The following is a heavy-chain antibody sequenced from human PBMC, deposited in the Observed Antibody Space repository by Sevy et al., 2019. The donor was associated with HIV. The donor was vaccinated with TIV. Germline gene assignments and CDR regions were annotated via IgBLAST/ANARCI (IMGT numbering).Heavy chain of an antibody. Sequence: GESLTISCKGSGYTFSPYWIAWVRQMPGQGLEWMGIILPSDSDTEYSPSFQGHVTISVDKSINTVYLQWSSLKASDSAMYYCARQGDLDYFDYWGQGTLVTVSS. CDR1: GYTFSPYW. J-gene: IGHJ4*02. CDR2: ILPSDSDT. V-gene: IGHV5-51*01. CDR3: ARQGDLDYFDY. D-gene: IGHD1-26*01.